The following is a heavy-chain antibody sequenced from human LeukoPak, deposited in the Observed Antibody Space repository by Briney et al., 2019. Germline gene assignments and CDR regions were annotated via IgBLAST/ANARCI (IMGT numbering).Heavy chain of an antibody. V-gene: IGHV1-69*13. CDR2: IIPIFGTA. CDR1: GGTFISYA. D-gene: IGHD3-3*01. Sequence: GASVKVSCKASGGTFISYAISWVRQAPGQGLEWMGGIIPIFGTANYAQKFQGRVTITADESTSTAYMGLCSLRSEDTAVYYCARDLWGGYYGSDVWGQGTTVTVSS. CDR3: ARDLWGGYYGSDV. J-gene: IGHJ6*02.